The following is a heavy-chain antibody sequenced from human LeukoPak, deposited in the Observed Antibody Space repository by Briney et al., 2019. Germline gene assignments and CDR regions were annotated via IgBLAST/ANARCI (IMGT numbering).Heavy chain of an antibody. CDR3: ARERPPKYYYGSGTRDFDY. D-gene: IGHD3-10*01. J-gene: IGHJ4*02. CDR1: GYTFTGYY. Sequence: GASVKVSCKASGYTFTGYYMHWVRQAPGQGLEWMGWINPNSGGTNYAQKFQGRVTMTRDTSISTAYMELSRLRSDDTAVYYCARERPPKYYYGSGTRDFDYWGQGTLVTVSS. CDR2: INPNSGGT. V-gene: IGHV1-2*02.